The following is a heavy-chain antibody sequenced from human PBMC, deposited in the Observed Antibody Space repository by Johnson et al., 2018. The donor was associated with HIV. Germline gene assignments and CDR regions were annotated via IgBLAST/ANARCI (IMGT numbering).Heavy chain of an antibody. CDR3: ARDRGVMFRGGAAFDI. D-gene: IGHD3-16*01. CDR2: IYSGGTT. Sequence: VQLVESGGGLIQPGGSLRLSCTASGLTVSSNYMSWVRQAPGKGLEWVSVIYSGGTTYHADSVKGRFTISRDNSKNTLYLQMNSLRAEDTAVYYCARDRGVMFRGGAAFDIWGQGTMVTVSS. V-gene: IGHV3-53*01. J-gene: IGHJ3*02. CDR1: GLTVSSNY.